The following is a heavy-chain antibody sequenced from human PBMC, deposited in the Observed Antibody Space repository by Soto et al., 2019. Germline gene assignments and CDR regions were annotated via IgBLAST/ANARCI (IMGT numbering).Heavy chain of an antibody. CDR3: VRAGSVIYFYYYMDV. J-gene: IGHJ6*03. V-gene: IGHV3-64*02. CDR1: GFTFSSYA. Sequence: GGSLRLSCAASGFTFSSYAMHWVRQAPGKGLEYVSAISCNGGSTSYADSVKGRFTISRDNAKNSLYLQMNSLRVEDTALYHCVRAGSVIYFYYYMDVWGKGTTVTVSS. CDR2: ISCNGGST.